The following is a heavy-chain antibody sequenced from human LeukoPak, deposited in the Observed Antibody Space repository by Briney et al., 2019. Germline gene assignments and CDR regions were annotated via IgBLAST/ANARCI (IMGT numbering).Heavy chain of an antibody. V-gene: IGHV3-23*01. CDR3: ARGHSSSSFDY. CDR2: ISGSGGST. Sequence: GGSLRLSCAASGFTFSNYAMSWVRQAPGKGLEWVSAISGSGGSTYFADSVEGRFTISRDNSKNTLYLQMNSLRAEDTAVYYCARGHSSSSFDYWGQGTLVTVSS. D-gene: IGHD6-13*01. J-gene: IGHJ4*02. CDR1: GFTFSNYA.